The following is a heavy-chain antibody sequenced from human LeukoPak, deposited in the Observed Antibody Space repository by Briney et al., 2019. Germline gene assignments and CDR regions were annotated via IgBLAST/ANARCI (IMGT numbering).Heavy chain of an antibody. CDR2: IYTSGST. CDR1: GGSISSYY. J-gene: IGHJ6*02. CDR3: ARDLVLRGSGWYFPDYYYYGMDV. V-gene: IGHV4-4*07. Sequence: SETLSLTCTVSGGSISSYYWSWIRQPAGKGLEWIGRIYTSGSTNYNPSLKSRVTMSVDTSKNQFSLKLSSVTAADTAVYYCARDLVLRGSGWYFPDYYYYGMDVWGQGTTVTVSS. D-gene: IGHD6-19*01.